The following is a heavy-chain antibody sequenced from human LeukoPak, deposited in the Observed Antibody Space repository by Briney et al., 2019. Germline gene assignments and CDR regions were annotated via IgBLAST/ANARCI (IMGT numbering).Heavy chain of an antibody. CDR2: ISSSSSYI. CDR1: GFTVSSNY. D-gene: IGHD2-2*03. Sequence: GGSLRLSCAASGFTVSSNYMSWVRQTPGKGLEWVSSISSSSSYIFYADSVKGRFTISRDNAKNSLYLQMNSLRAEDTAVYYCAKDLDIVIVPASWFDPWGQGTLVTVSS. CDR3: AKDLDIVIVPASWFDP. J-gene: IGHJ5*02. V-gene: IGHV3-21*01.